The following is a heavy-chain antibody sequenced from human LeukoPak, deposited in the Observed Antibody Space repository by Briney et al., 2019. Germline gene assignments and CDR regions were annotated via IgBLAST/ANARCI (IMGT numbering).Heavy chain of an antibody. CDR1: GYTFTSYG. D-gene: IGHD3-9*01. Sequence: ASVKVSCKACGYTFTSYGISWVRQAPGQGLEWMGWISAYNGNTNYAQKLQGRVTMTTDTSTSTAYMELRSLRSDDTAVYYCARVIHAYYDILTGYYDYWGQGTLVTVSS. CDR3: ARVIHAYYDILTGYYDY. CDR2: ISAYNGNT. J-gene: IGHJ4*02. V-gene: IGHV1-18*01.